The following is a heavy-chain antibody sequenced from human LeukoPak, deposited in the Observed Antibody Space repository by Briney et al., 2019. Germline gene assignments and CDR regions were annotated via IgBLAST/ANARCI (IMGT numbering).Heavy chain of an antibody. CDR1: GYTFTNSY. D-gene: IGHD3-22*01. Sequence: ASVKVSCRASGYTFTNSYIHWVRQAPGQGLEWMGWISAYNGNTNYAQKLQGRVTTTTDTSTSTAYMELRSLRSDDTAVYYCARVGHLIVADVWGKGTTVTISS. CDR3: ARVGHLIVADV. V-gene: IGHV1-18*04. J-gene: IGHJ6*04. CDR2: ISAYNGNT.